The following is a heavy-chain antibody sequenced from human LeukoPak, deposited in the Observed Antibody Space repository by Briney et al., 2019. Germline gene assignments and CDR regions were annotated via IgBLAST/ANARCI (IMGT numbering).Heavy chain of an antibody. CDR1: GGSFSGYY. Sequence: SETLSLTCAVYGGSFSGYYWSWIRQPPGKGLEWIEEINHSGSTNYNPSLKSRVTISVDTSKNQFSLKLSSVTAADTAVYYCARELPRLWLRFGTFDYWGQGTLVTVSS. J-gene: IGHJ4*02. D-gene: IGHD5-12*01. V-gene: IGHV4-34*01. CDR3: ARELPRLWLRFGTFDY. CDR2: INHSGST.